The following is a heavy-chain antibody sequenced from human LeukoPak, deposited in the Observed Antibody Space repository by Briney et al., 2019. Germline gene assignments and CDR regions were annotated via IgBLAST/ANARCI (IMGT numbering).Heavy chain of an antibody. CDR1: GFTFSSHW. J-gene: IGHJ4*02. CDR2: IKQDGSEK. CDR3: ARLKNQAYFDY. Sequence: GGSLRLSCAASGFTFSSHWMSWVRQAPGKGLEWVANIKQDGSEKYYVDSVKGRFTISRDNAKNSLYLQMNSLRAEDTAVYYCARLKNQAYFDYWGQGTLVTDSS. V-gene: IGHV3-7*01.